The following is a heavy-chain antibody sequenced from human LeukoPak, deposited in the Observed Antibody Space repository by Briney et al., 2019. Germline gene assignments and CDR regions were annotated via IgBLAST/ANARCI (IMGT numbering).Heavy chain of an antibody. CDR1: GGSISSYY. D-gene: IGHD3-22*01. J-gene: IGHJ3*02. Sequence: SETLSLTCTVSGGSISSYYWSWIRQPAGKGLEWIGRIYTSGSTNYNPSLKSRVTMSVDTSKNQFSLKLSSVTAADTAVYYCARDYDSSGYYYGDAFDIWGQGTMVTVSS. V-gene: IGHV4-4*07. CDR2: IYTSGST. CDR3: ARDYDSSGYYYGDAFDI.